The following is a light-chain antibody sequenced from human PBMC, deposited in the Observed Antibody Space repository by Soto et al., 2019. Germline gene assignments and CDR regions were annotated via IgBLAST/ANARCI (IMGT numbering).Light chain of an antibody. CDR2: SNN. CDR1: NSNIGSNT. J-gene: IGLJ2*01. CDR3: ASWDDSLNGVV. V-gene: IGLV1-44*01. Sequence: QSVLTQPPSASGTPGQRVTISCSGSNSNIGSNTVNWYQQLPGTALKLLIYSNNQRPSGVPGRFSDSKSGTSASLAISGLQSEDEADYYCASWDDSLNGVVFGGGTKLTVL.